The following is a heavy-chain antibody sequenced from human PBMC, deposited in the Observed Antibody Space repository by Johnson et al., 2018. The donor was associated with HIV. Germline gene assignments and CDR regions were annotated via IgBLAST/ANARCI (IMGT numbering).Heavy chain of an antibody. V-gene: IGHV3-30*04. J-gene: IGHJ3*02. CDR3: TTGDGSGSYGVGSNDAFDI. D-gene: IGHD3-10*01. CDR2: ISYDGSNK. CDR1: GFTFSSYA. Sequence: QVQLVESGGGVVQPGRSLRLSCAASGFTFSSYAMHWVRQAPGKGLEWVAVISYDGSNKYYADSVKGRFTISRDNSKNTLYLQMNSLKTEDTAVYYCTTGDGSGSYGVGSNDAFDIWGQGTMVTVSS.